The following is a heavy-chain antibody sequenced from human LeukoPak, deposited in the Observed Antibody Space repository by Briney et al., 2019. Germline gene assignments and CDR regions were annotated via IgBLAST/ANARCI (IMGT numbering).Heavy chain of an antibody. CDR2: INPNSGGT. CDR3: ARVRHYDSSGYGY. J-gene: IGHJ4*02. V-gene: IGHV1-2*02. D-gene: IGHD3-22*01. Sequence: ASVKVSCKASGYTFTGYYMHWVRQARGQGLEWMGWINPNSGGTNYAQKFQGRVTMTRDTSISTAYMELSRLRSDDTAVYYCARVRHYDSSGYGYWGQGTLVTVSS. CDR1: GYTFTGYY.